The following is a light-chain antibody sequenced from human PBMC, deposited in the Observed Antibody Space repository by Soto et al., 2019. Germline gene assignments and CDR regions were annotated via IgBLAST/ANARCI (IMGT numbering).Light chain of an antibody. J-gene: IGLJ1*01. CDR3: SSYTSSNTLEV. V-gene: IGLV2-14*01. CDR1: SSDVGGSNY. CDR2: EVS. Sequence: QSVLIQPASVSGSPGQSITISCTGTSSDVGGSNYVSWYQHHPHRAPKLLIFEVSYRPSGVSNRFSGSKSGKTASLTISGLQAEDVADYYCSSYTSSNTLEVFGIGTKVTVL.